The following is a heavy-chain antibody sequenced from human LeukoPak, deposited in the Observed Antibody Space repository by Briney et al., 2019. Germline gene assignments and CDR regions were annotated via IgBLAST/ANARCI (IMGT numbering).Heavy chain of an antibody. CDR2: IYYSGST. CDR3: ARSNFDWLLPRYYFDY. J-gene: IGHJ4*02. CDR1: GGSISSSSYY. D-gene: IGHD3-9*01. Sequence: PSETLSLTCTVSGGSISSSSYYWGWIRQPPGKGLEGIGSIYYSGSTYYNPSLKSRVTISVDTSKNQFSLKLSSVTAADTAVYYCARSNFDWLLPRYYFDYWGQGTLVTVSS. V-gene: IGHV4-39*01.